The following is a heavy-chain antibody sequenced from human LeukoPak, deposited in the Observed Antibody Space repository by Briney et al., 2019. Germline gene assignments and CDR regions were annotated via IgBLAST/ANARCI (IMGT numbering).Heavy chain of an antibody. Sequence: GGSLRLSCAASGFTFSSYAMSWVRQAPGKGLEWVSAISGCGGSTYYADSVKGRFTISRDNSKNTLYLQMNSLRAEDTAVYYCAKDRDGYKSGDFDYWGQGTLVTVSS. V-gene: IGHV3-23*01. D-gene: IGHD5-24*01. J-gene: IGHJ4*02. CDR1: GFTFSSYA. CDR2: ISGCGGST. CDR3: AKDRDGYKSGDFDY.